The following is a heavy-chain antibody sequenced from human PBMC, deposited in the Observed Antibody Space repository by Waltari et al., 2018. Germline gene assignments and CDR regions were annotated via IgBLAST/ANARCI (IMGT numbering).Heavy chain of an antibody. D-gene: IGHD7-27*01. CDR1: GYTFTSYD. Sequence: QVQLVQSGAEVKKPGASVKVSCKASGYTFTSYDINWVRKATGKGLEWRGWMNPNSGNTCYAKKFQGRVTMTRNTSISTAYMELSSLRSEDTAVYYCARDWGYRVWFDPWGQGTLVTVSS. V-gene: IGHV1-8*01. CDR3: ARDWGYRVWFDP. CDR2: MNPNSGNT. J-gene: IGHJ5*02.